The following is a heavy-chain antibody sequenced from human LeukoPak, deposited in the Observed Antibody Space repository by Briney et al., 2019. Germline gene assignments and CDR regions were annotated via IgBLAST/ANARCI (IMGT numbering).Heavy chain of an antibody. J-gene: IGHJ6*03. Sequence: GASVKVSCKASGYTFTSYDINLVRQAPGQGLEWMGIINPSGGSTSYAQKFQGRVTMTRDMSTSTVYMELSSLRSEDTAVYYCARDLEFWSGSYFYYMDVWGKGATVTVSS. CDR1: GYTFTSYD. D-gene: IGHD3-3*01. CDR2: INPSGGST. CDR3: ARDLEFWSGSYFYYMDV. V-gene: IGHV1-46*01.